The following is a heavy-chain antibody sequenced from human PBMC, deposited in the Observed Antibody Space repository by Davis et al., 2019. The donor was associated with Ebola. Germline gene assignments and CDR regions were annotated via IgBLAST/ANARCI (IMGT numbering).Heavy chain of an antibody. D-gene: IGHD2-15*01. V-gene: IGHV3-30*03. CDR1: GFTFSNAW. CDR3: ARRTPPDY. CDR2: ISYDGSNK. Sequence: GESLKISCAASGFTFSNAWMSWVRQAPGKGLEWVAVISYDGSNKYYADSVKGRFTISRDNSKNTLYLQMNSLRAEDTAVYYCARRTPPDYWGQGTLVTVSS. J-gene: IGHJ4*02.